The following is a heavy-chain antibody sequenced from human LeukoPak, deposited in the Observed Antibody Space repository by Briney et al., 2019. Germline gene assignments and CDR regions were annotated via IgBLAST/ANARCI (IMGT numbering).Heavy chain of an antibody. V-gene: IGHV4-61*08. CDR3: ARGGYYGSGNDFRFDP. CDR1: GGSISSGDYY. CDR2: IYYSGST. D-gene: IGHD3-10*01. Sequence: SETLSLTCTVSGGSISSGDYYWSWIRRPAGKGLEWIGYIYYSGSTNYKPSLKSRVTISVDTSKNQFSLKLSSVTAADTAVYYCARGGYYGSGNDFRFDPWGQGTLVTVSS. J-gene: IGHJ5*02.